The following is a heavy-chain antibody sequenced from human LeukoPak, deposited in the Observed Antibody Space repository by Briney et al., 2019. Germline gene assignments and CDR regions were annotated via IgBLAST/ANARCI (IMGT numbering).Heavy chain of an antibody. J-gene: IGHJ4*02. CDR1: GYTFPSYN. CDR2: ITGYNGTT. V-gene: IGHV1-18*01. Sequence: ASVKVSCKASGYTFPSYNINWVRQAPGQGLEWMGWITGYNGTTNYAQKFQGRITMTTDTSTTTAYMELRTLKSDDTAVYYCARERDDYGGYRRRYFDSWGQGALVTVSS. D-gene: IGHD4-17*01. CDR3: ARERDDYGGYRRRYFDS.